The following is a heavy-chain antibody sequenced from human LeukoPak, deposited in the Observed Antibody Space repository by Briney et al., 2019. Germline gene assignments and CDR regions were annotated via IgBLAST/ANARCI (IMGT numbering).Heavy chain of an antibody. Sequence: ASVKVSCKASGYTFTSYGISWVRQAPGQGLEWMGGIIPIFGTANYAQKFQGRVTITADKSTSTAYMELSSLRSEDTAVYYCAREGYYYDSSGYYPKPYYYYYYMDVWGKGTTVTVSS. D-gene: IGHD3-22*01. CDR1: GYTFTSYG. CDR2: IIPIFGTA. V-gene: IGHV1-69*06. CDR3: AREGYYYDSSGYYPKPYYYYYYMDV. J-gene: IGHJ6*03.